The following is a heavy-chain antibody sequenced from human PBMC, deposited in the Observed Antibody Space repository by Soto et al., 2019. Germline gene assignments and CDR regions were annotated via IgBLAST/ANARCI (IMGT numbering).Heavy chain of an antibody. Sequence: EVQLAESGGGLVQPGGARRLSCAVSGFTVTSDYMSWVRQAAGKGVEWVSVIYSGGRTYYADSVKGRFTISRDHLKNSLYLQSNSRRAEDTAVYYCARGVIGGTGDRFDSWGQGTLVTVSS. J-gene: IGHJ4*02. V-gene: IGHV3-66*01. CDR3: ARGVIGGTGDRFDS. CDR2: IYSGGRT. D-gene: IGHD2-21*02. CDR1: GFTVTSDY.